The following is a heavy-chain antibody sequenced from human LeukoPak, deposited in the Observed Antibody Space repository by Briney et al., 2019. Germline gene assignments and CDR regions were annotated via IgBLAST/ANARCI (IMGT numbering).Heavy chain of an antibody. CDR1: GYSFTSYW. CDR2: IYPGDSDT. Sequence: GESLKISCKGSGYSFTSYWIGWVRQMPGKGLEWMGIIYPGDSDTRYSPSFQGQVTISADKSINTAYLQWSSLRASDTAMYYCARRTRYCSRTSCGMDVWGQGTTVIVSS. CDR3: ARRTRYCSRTSCGMDV. V-gene: IGHV5-51*01. D-gene: IGHD2-2*01. J-gene: IGHJ6*02.